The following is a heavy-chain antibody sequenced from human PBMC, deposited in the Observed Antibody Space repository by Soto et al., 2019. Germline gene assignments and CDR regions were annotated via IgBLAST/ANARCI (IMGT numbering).Heavy chain of an antibody. D-gene: IGHD3-10*01. CDR3: AKDRMGAGVRGSFDY. CDR1: GFTFSSYG. J-gene: IGHJ4*02. Sequence: QVQLVESGGGVVQPGRSLRLSCAASGFTFSSYGMHWVRQAPGKGLEWVAVIIYDGSTKYYADSVKGRFTISRDNSKSTLYRQMNSLRAEDTAVYYCAKDRMGAGVRGSFDYWGQGTLVTASS. V-gene: IGHV3-30*18. CDR2: IIYDGSTK.